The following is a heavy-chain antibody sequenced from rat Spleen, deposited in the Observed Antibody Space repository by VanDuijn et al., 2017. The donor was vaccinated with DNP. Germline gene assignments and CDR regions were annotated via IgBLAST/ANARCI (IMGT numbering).Heavy chain of an antibody. V-gene: IGHV3-3*01. CDR1: GYSITSGYR. Sequence: EVQLQESGPGLLKPSQSLSLTCSVTGYSITSGYRWSWIRKFPGNRLEWMGFIDSAGITNYNPSLKSRISITRDTSKNQFFLQVNSVISEDTATYYCARSGYSSGGSWFAYWGQGTLVAVSS. CDR2: IDSAGIT. D-gene: IGHD1-1*01. CDR3: ARSGYSSGGSWFAY. J-gene: IGHJ3*01.